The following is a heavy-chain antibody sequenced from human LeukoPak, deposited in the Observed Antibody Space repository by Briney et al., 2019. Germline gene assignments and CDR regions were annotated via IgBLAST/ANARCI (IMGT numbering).Heavy chain of an antibody. D-gene: IGHD6-6*01. J-gene: IGHJ4*02. CDR3: AKGGKYSGSGSPDY. CDR1: GFTFSTYA. Sequence: GGSLRLSCAASGFTFSTYAMSWVRQAPGQGVEWVSGISGSGGNTYYADTVKGRFTISRDNSYNTLYLQMNSLRAEDTAVYYCAKGGKYSGSGSPDYWGQGTLVTVSS. V-gene: IGHV3-23*01. CDR2: ISGSGGNT.